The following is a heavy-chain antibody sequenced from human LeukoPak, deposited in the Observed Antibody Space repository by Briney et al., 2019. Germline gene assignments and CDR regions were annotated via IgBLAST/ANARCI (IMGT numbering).Heavy chain of an antibody. CDR1: GFTFSSYW. V-gene: IGHV3-74*01. D-gene: IGHD1-26*01. J-gene: IGHJ4*02. CDR2: INTDGSST. Sequence: GGSLRLSCAASGFTFSSYWMLWVRQAPGKGLVWVSRINTDGSSTSYADSVQGRFTTSRDNAKNTLYLQMNSLRVEDTAVYYCARGSGGSYPGGFDYWGQGTLVTVSS. CDR3: ARGSGGSYPGGFDY.